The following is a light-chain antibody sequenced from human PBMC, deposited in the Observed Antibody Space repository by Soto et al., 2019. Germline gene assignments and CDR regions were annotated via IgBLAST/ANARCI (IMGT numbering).Light chain of an antibody. CDR2: GNS. CDR1: SSNIGEGYD. V-gene: IGLV1-40*01. Sequence: QSVLTQPPSVSGAPGQRVTISCTGSSSNIGEGYDVHWYQHLPGTAPKPLIYGNSNRPSGVPDRFSGSKSGTSASLAITGLQAEDEADYYCQSYDGSLSGYVFGTGTKVTVL. J-gene: IGLJ1*01. CDR3: QSYDGSLSGYV.